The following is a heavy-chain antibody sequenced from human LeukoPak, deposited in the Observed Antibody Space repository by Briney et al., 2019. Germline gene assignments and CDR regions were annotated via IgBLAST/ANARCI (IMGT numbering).Heavy chain of an antibody. J-gene: IGHJ3*02. CDR3: ARDHINVNALDI. Sequence: PGGSLRLSCAGSGFTATTNYMSWVRQAPGKGLEWVSVIYSSGSTSYADSVKGRFTISRDSSKNTVYLQMNSLRAEDTAVYYCARDHINVNALDIWGQGTMVTVSS. D-gene: IGHD3-16*02. CDR2: IYSSGST. CDR1: GFTATTNY. V-gene: IGHV3-53*01.